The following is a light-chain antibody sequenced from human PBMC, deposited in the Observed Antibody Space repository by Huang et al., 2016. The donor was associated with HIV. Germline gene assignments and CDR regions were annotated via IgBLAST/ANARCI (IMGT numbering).Light chain of an antibody. Sequence: DVVMTQSPLSLPVSLGQAASISCRSSQSLEHSDGNIYLNWFQQRPGQSPRRLICKVSSRDSGVPDRFSGSWSGTDFTLKISRVEAEDVAIYYCMQGTYWPLTFGGGTKVEIK. CDR2: KVS. J-gene: IGKJ4*01. CDR3: MQGTYWPLT. CDR1: QSLEHSDGNIY. V-gene: IGKV2-30*02.